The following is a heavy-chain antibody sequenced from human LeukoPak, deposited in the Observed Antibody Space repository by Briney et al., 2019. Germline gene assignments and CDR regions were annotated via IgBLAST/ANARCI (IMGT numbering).Heavy chain of an antibody. J-gene: IGHJ4*02. CDR1: GGSLSGSY. D-gene: IGHD3-3*01. Sequence: TPSETLPLTCAVYGGSLSGSYWSWIRQPPGKGLEWIGEISHSGSANYNPSLKSRVTLSIDKSKNQFSLNLNSVTAADTAVYYCARARRDSGYYKVDYWGQGTLVTVSS. CDR2: ISHSGSA. V-gene: IGHV4-34*01. CDR3: ARARRDSGYYKVDY.